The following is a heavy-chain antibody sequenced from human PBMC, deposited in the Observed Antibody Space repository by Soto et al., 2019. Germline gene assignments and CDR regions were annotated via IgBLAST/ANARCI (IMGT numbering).Heavy chain of an antibody. D-gene: IGHD2-2*01. CDR3: AKDPEGYCSSTRCYTYQGLDV. Sequence: PGGSLRLSGAACGFTFSSYFIHWVRQAPCKGLEWVAVMSYDGIYKYYADSVKGRFTISRDNSKHTPYLQMSSLRVEDTAVYYWAKDPEGYCSSTRCYTYQGLDVWGQRTTVAVCS. CDR2: MSYDGIYK. CDR1: GFTFSSYF. V-gene: IGHV3-30*18. J-gene: IGHJ6*02.